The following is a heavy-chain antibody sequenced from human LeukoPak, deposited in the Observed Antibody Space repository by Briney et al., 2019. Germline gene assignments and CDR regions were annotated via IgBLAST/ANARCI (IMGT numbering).Heavy chain of an antibody. CDR1: GFTVSGEY. J-gene: IGHJ6*02. V-gene: IGHV3-66*01. CDR2: IYIDGRT. D-gene: IGHD6-25*01. Sequence: AGGSLRLSCAASGFTVSGEYMTWVRQAPGKGLEWVSAIYIDGRTFYPDSAKGRFTISRDSSKNSLYLQMNSLRVEDTAVYYCARLWPMDVWGQGTTVTVSS. CDR3: ARLWPMDV.